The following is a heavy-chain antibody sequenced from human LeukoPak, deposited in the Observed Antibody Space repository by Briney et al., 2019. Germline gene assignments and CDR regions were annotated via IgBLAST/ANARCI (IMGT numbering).Heavy chain of an antibody. D-gene: IGHD3-3*01. Sequence: SETLSLTCAVYGGSFSGYYWSWIRQPPGKGLEWIGEINHSGSTNYNPSLKSRVTISVDTSKNQFSLKLSSVTAADTAVYYCARGFWSGRPFDYWGQGTLVTVSS. J-gene: IGHJ4*02. CDR1: GGSFSGYY. CDR2: INHSGST. CDR3: ARGFWSGRPFDY. V-gene: IGHV4-34*01.